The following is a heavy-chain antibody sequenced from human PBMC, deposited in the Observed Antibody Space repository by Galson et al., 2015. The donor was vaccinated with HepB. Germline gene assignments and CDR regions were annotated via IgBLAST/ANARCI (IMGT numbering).Heavy chain of an antibody. CDR1: GFTFSDYY. CDR2: ISSSSSYT. Sequence: SLRLSCAASGFTFSDYYMSWIRQAPGKGLEWVSYISSSSSYTNYADSVKGRFTISRDNAKNSLYLQMNSLRAEDTAVYYCARGHDYYGMDVWGQGTTVTVSS. CDR3: ARGHDYYGMDV. V-gene: IGHV3-11*05. J-gene: IGHJ6*02.